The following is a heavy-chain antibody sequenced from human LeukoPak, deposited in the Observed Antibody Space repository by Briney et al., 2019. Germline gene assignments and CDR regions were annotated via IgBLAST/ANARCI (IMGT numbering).Heavy chain of an antibody. CDR3: ARAMRRGGYCSGGSCYDGDAFDI. J-gene: IGHJ3*02. Sequence: SVKVSCKXSGGTFSSYAISWVRQAPGQGLEWMGRIIPIFGTANYAQKFQGRVTLTTDESTSTAYMELSSLRSEDTAVYYCARAMRRGGYCSGGSCYDGDAFDIWGQGTKVTVSS. CDR1: GGTFSSYA. CDR2: IIPIFGTA. V-gene: IGHV1-69*05. D-gene: IGHD2-15*01.